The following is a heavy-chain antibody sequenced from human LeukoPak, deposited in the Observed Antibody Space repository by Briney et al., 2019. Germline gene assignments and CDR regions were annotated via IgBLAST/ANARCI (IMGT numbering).Heavy chain of an antibody. CDR2: MNPNSGNT. D-gene: IGHD5-12*01. V-gene: IGHV1-8*01. CDR3: ARAYSGYDLCGFDP. CDR1: GHTFTSYD. Sequence: ASVKVSCKASGHTFTSYDINWVRQATGQGLEWMGWMNPNSGNTGYAQKFQGRVTMTRNTSISTAYMELSSLRSEDTAVYYCARAYSGYDLCGFDPWGQGTLVTVSS. J-gene: IGHJ5*02.